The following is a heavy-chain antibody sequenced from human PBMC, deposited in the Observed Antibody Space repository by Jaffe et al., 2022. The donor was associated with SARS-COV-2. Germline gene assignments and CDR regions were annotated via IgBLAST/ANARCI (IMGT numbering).Heavy chain of an antibody. CDR2: IYWNDDK. J-gene: IGHJ6*02. D-gene: IGHD3-3*01. CDR3: AHRLRDREGSGYYSSPYYYYGMDV. V-gene: IGHV2-5*01. Sequence: QITLKESGPTLVKPTQTLTLTCTFSGFSLSTSGVGVGWIRQPPGKALEWLALIYWNDDKRYSPSLKSRLTITKDTSKNQVVLTMTNMDPVDTATYYCAHRLRDREGSGYYSSPYYYYGMDVWGQGTTVTVSS. CDR1: GFSLSTSGVG.